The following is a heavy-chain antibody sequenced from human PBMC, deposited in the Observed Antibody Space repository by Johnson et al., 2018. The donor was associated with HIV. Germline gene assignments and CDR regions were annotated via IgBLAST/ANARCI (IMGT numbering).Heavy chain of an antibody. CDR3: TTDQGYYGDAFDI. D-gene: IGHD3-10*01. V-gene: IGHV3-30*04. Sequence: QVQLVESGGGVVQPGRSLRLSCAGSGFTFSSYAFHWVRQAPAKGLEWVAAISYDGSDKYHADSVKGRFTISRDNSKNTLYLQMNSLKTEDTAVYYCTTDQGYYGDAFDIWGQGTMVTVSS. CDR1: GFTFSSYA. CDR2: ISYDGSDK. J-gene: IGHJ3*02.